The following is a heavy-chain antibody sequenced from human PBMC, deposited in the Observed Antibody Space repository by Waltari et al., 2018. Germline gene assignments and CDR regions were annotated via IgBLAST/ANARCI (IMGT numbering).Heavy chain of an antibody. V-gene: IGHV3-7*04. CDR1: GFTCSPYG. D-gene: IGHD3-10*01. CDR2: IKQDGSEK. Sequence: EVPLVESGGGLVQPGGSLRLSCAASGFTCSPYGMNWLRQAPGKGLEWVASIKQDGSEKPYVGSVRGRFAISRDNAKNSLYLQMNSLRADDTAIYYCVRAYGSGSSFWGQGTLVTVSS. CDR3: VRAYGSGSSF. J-gene: IGHJ4*02.